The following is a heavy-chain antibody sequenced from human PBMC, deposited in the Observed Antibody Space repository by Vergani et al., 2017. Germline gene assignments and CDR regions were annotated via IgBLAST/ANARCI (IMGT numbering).Heavy chain of an antibody. CDR1: GYSIRNGYY. J-gene: IGHJ4*02. CDR3: TRQPQEGASGPPSVPT. Sequence: QVQLQESGPGPVEPSETLSLTCAVSGYSIRNGYYWGWIRQPPGKGLGWIGRIYHSGSTHYNPPLKSRVTISVDTSKNESSLKVTSVTAADTAVYYCTRQPQEGASGPPSVPTWGQGISVIVSS. V-gene: IGHV4-38-2*01. D-gene: IGHD5-12*01. CDR2: IYHSGST.